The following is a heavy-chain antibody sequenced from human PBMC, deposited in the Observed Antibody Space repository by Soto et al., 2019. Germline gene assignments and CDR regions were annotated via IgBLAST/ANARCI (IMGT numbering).Heavy chain of an antibody. V-gene: IGHV1-69*13. CDR1: GGTFNKFA. D-gene: IGHD2-21*02. J-gene: IGHJ6*02. CDR2: VIRVFRSA. CDR3: ARRYCASDNCPLFYYFVDL. Sequence: SVKGSCKASGGTFNKFAFSWVRQAPGQGFEWGGGVIRVFRSANYAQRFRGRITITADEYTSTVYLYLNDLRSDDTAVYYCARRYCASDNCPLFYYFVDLWGLGTTVTVSS.